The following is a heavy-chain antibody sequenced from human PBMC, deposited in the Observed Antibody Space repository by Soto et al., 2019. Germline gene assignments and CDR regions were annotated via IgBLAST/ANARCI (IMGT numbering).Heavy chain of an antibody. CDR1: GDMFRNSA. V-gene: IGHV1-69*13. J-gene: IGHJ6*02. Sequence: EASAKVSCKASGDMFRNSALTWVRQAPGQGLDWLGVIIPLFHKTSVAQRFQGRLTFTADASTSDLYMELSSLTSEDTAVYYCARACLSNGDPNIYFFYGLDVWGQGTTVTVS. CDR2: IIPLFHKT. CDR3: ARACLSNGDPNIYFFYGLDV.